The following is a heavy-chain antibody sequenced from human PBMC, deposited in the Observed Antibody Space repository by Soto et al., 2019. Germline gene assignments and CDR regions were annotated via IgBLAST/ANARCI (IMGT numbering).Heavy chain of an antibody. Sequence: ETLSLTCTVSGGSISSSSYYWGWFRQPPGEGSQWVGISYYSGSTNYADSVKGRFTISRDNSKNTLYLQMNSLRAEDTAVYYCANSFSRQQLVYFDYWGQGTLVTVSS. CDR3: ANSFSRQQLVYFDY. V-gene: IGHV4-39*07. D-gene: IGHD6-13*01. CDR2: SYYSGST. J-gene: IGHJ4*02. CDR1: GGSISSSSYY.